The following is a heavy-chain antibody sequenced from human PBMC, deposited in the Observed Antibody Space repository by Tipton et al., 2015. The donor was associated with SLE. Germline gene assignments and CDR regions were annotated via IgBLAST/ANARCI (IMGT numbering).Heavy chain of an antibody. CDR1: GGSFSGYY. Sequence: TLSLTCAVYGGSFSGYYWSWIRQPPGKGLEWIGEINHSGSTNYNPSLKSRVTISVDTSKNQFPLKLSSVTAADTAVYYCARGSLPGTRNAFDIWGQGTMVTVSS. CDR3: ARGSLPGTRNAFDI. V-gene: IGHV4-34*01. J-gene: IGHJ3*02. D-gene: IGHD1-7*01. CDR2: INHSGST.